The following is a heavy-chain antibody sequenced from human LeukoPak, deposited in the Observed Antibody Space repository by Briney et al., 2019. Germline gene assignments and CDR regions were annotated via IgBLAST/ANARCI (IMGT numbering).Heavy chain of an antibody. Sequence: GGALRLPCAASRCTFRSHGMHRVRQAPGKGMEGVGVISYDGCNKYYAVPVKGRFTISRDNTKNTLYLQMNSLRAEDTAVYYCAKAIVGATTGDYWGQGTLVTVSS. D-gene: IGHD1-26*01. V-gene: IGHV3-30*18. CDR1: RCTFRSHG. CDR3: AKAIVGATTGDY. J-gene: IGHJ4*01. CDR2: ISYDGCNK.